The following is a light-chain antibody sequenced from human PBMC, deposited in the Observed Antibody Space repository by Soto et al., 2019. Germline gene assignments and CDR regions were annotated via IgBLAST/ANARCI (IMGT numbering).Light chain of an antibody. V-gene: IGKV3-15*01. CDR2: GAA. Sequence: EIVMTQSPATLSVSPGERATLSCRASQTVSSNLAWYQQKPGQAPRLLIYGAATKATGIPARFSGSGSGTEFTLPIRSLQSEAFAVYFCQQYNAWWTFGQGTKVEIK. CDR3: QQYNAWWT. J-gene: IGKJ1*01. CDR1: QTVSSN.